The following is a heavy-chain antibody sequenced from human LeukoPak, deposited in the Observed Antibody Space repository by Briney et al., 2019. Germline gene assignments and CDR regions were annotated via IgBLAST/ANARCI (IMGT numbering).Heavy chain of an antibody. V-gene: IGHV3-33*01. CDR1: GFTFSRNG. CDR2: ILPDGSDK. CDR3: ASPGRFLEWLPY. J-gene: IGHJ4*02. Sequence: PGGSLRLSCAASGFTFSRNGMHWVRQAPGKGLEWVAVILPDGSDKYYADSVTGRFTISRDNSKNTLYLQMNSLRAEDTAVYYCASPGRFLEWLPYWGQGTLVTVSS. D-gene: IGHD3-3*01.